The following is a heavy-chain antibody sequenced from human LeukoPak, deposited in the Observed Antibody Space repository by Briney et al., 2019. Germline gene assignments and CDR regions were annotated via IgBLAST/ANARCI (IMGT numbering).Heavy chain of an antibody. J-gene: IGHJ4*02. Sequence: GGSLRLSCAASGFTVRDSYMSWVRQDPGKRLEWLAFIYVSGTTFYAASVKGRFTISRDNSKNTVYLQMNNLRAEDTALYYCGRHAYGGSPPLSWGQGALVTVSS. V-gene: IGHV3-53*01. D-gene: IGHD3-10*01. CDR1: GFTVRDSY. CDR3: GRHAYGGSPPLS. CDR2: IYVSGTT.